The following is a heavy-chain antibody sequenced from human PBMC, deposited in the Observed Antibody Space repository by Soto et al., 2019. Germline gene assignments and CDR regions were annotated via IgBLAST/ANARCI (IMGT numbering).Heavy chain of an antibody. Sequence: QVQLQESGPGLVKPSGTLSLTCTVSGFSVSSNKYWSWVRQSPGKPLEWIDEIYHSGTTYYNPSLSGXXXXXXXXXXXXXXXXXXXXXXXXXXXXXXXXXSRYCTDGGCSXMRDAFDVWGQGTLXTVSS. CDR3: XXXSRYCTDGGCSXMRDAFDV. J-gene: IGHJ3*01. V-gene: IGHV4-4*02. CDR2: IYHSGTT. D-gene: IGHD2-15*01. CDR1: GFSVSSNKY.